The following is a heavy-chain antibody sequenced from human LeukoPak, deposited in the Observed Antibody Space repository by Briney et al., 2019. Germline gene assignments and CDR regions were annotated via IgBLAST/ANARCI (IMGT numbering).Heavy chain of an antibody. J-gene: IGHJ4*02. Sequence: RGSLRLSCAASGFTFSNEMNWVRQAPGKGLEWVSYISSSGSTIYYADSVKGRFTIPRDNAKNSLYLQMNSLRAEDTAVYYCARDLAPNYDFWSGYTYYFDYWGQGTLVTVSS. CDR2: ISSSGSTI. CDR1: GFTFSNE. V-gene: IGHV3-48*03. CDR3: ARDLAPNYDFWSGYTYYFDY. D-gene: IGHD3-3*01.